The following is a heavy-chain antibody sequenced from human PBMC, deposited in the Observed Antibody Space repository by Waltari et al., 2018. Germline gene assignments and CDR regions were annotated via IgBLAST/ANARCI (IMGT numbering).Heavy chain of an antibody. CDR2: INPNSGGT. CDR1: GYTFTGYY. D-gene: IGHD6-6*01. CDR3: ARISGDSGIEYSSSSDY. J-gene: IGHJ4*02. V-gene: IGHV1-2*02. Sequence: QVQLVQSGAEVKKPGASVKVSCKASGYTFTGYYMHWVRQAPGQGLEWMGWINPNSGGTNYAQKFQGRVTMTRDTSISTAYMELSRLRSDDTAVYYCARISGDSGIEYSSSSDYWGQGTLVTVSS.